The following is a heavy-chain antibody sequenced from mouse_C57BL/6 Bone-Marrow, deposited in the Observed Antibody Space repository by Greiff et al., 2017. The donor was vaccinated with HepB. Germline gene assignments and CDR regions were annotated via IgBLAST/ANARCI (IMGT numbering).Heavy chain of an antibody. J-gene: IGHJ1*03. CDR3: ARRGLDV. CDR1: GFTFSSYG. Sequence: DVMLVESGGDLVKPGGSLKLSCAASGFTFSSYGMSWVRQTPDKRLEWVATISSGGSYTYYPDSVKGRFTISRDNAKNTLYLQMSSLKSEDTAMYYCARRGLDVWGTGTTVTVSS. V-gene: IGHV5-6*02. CDR2: ISSGGSYT.